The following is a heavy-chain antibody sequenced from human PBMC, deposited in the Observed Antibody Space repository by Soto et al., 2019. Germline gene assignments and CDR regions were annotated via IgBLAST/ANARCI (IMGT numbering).Heavy chain of an antibody. CDR2: IKGDGSEK. CDR1: GFTFSSYW. CDR3: ARGLYTGSPHFFF. Sequence: GGSLRLSCATSGFTFSSYWMTWVRQAPGKGLEWVANIKGDGSEKNYVDSVKGRFTVSRDSAKRSLYLQMNSLRAEDTAVYYCARGLYTGSPHFFFWGQGTLVTV. D-gene: IGHD1-26*01. J-gene: IGHJ1*01. V-gene: IGHV3-7*05.